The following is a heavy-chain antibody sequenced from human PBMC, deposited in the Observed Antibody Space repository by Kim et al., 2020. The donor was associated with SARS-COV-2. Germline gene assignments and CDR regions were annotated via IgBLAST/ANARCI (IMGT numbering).Heavy chain of an antibody. D-gene: IGHD2-8*01. V-gene: IGHV3-11*06. Sequence: KGRFTISRDNAKNSLYLQMNSLRAEDTAVYYCASGVSGLSNYYYYYGMDVWGQGTTVTVSS. J-gene: IGHJ6*02. CDR3: ASGVSGLSNYYYYYGMDV.